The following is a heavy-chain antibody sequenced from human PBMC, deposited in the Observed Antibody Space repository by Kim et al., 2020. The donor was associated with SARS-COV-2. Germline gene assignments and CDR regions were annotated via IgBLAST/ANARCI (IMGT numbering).Heavy chain of an antibody. Sequence: GGSLRLSCVASGFTFSSYWMHWVRQAPGKGLVWVSRVNSDGSSTSYADSVKGRFTISRDNARNTLYLQMNSLRAEDTAGSYCASLSPRSVFDNFSSWF. V-gene: IGHV3-74*01. CDR1: GFTFSSYW. CDR3: ASLSPRSVFDNFSSWF. CDR2: VNSDGSST. D-gene: IGHD3-9*01. J-gene: IGHJ5*01.